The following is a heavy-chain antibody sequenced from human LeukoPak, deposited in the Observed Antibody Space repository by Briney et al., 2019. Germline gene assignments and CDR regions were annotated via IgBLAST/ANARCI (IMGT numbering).Heavy chain of an antibody. J-gene: IGHJ4*02. V-gene: IGHV3-30-3*01. Sequence: GRSLRLSCAASGFTFSSYAMHWVRQAPGKGLEWVAVISYDGSNKYYADSVKGRFTISRDNSKNTLYLQMNSLRAEDTAVYYCARGGIAAAGMGYWGQGTLVTVSS. CDR3: ARGGIAAAGMGY. CDR2: ISYDGSNK. CDR1: GFTFSSYA. D-gene: IGHD6-13*01.